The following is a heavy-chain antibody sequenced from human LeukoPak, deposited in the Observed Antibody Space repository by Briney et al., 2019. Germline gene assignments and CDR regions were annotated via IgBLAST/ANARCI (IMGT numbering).Heavy chain of an antibody. CDR1: GFTFSRYS. CDR2: ISSSSRTK. CDR3: ARRGGYGDSYWYFDL. Sequence: GGSLRLSCAASGFTFSRYSMNWVRQAPGEGLEWVSYISSSSRTKYYADSVKGRFTISRDNAKNSLYLQMSSLRAEDTAVYYCARRGGYGDSYWYFDLWGRGTLVTVSS. D-gene: IGHD4-17*01. J-gene: IGHJ2*01. V-gene: IGHV3-48*01.